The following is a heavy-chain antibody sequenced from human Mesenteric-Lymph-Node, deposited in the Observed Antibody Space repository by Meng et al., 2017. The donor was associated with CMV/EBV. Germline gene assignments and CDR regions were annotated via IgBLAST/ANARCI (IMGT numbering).Heavy chain of an antibody. CDR3: ARARVVVVAATHPYYYYYGMDV. D-gene: IGHD2-15*01. J-gene: IGHJ6*02. V-gene: IGHV1-69*05. CDR1: GCTFSSYA. CDR2: IIPIIGTA. Sequence: SSVTVSCQASGCTFSSYAISWVRQAPGQGLEWMGGIIPIIGTANYAQKFQGRVTITTDESTSTAYMELSSLRSEDTAVYYCARARVVVVAATHPYYYYYGMDVWGQGTTVTVSS.